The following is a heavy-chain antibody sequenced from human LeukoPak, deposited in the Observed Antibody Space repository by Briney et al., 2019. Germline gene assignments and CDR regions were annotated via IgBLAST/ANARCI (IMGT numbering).Heavy chain of an antibody. CDR2: ISGSGGST. Sequence: GGSLRLSCAASGFTFSSYSMNWVRQAPGKGLEWVSAISGSGGSTYYADSVKGRFTISRGNSKNTLYLQMNSLRAEDTAVYYCAKSTLLGHYYYYGMDVWGQGTTVTVSS. CDR3: AKSTLLGHYYYYGMDV. D-gene: IGHD1-26*01. CDR1: GFTFSSYS. V-gene: IGHV3-23*01. J-gene: IGHJ6*02.